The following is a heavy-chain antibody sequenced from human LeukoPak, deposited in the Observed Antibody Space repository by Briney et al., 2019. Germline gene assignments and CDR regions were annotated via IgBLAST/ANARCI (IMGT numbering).Heavy chain of an antibody. D-gene: IGHD3-3*01. CDR2: IIGSSGYI. V-gene: IGHV3-21*01. CDR1: GFMFSSYE. J-gene: IGHJ4*02. Sequence: PGRSLRLSSVASGFMFSSYEMNWVRQAPGKGLEWVSFIIGSSGYIYYADSAKGRFTISRDNAKSSLWLQMNSLRAEDTAVYYCARVRSGYYIDYWGQGTLVTVSS. CDR3: ARVRSGYYIDY.